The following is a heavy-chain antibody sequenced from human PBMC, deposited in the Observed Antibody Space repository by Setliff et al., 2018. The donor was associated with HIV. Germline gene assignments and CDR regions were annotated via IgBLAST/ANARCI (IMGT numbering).Heavy chain of an antibody. CDR1: GYFIRSGYY. Sequence: PSETLSLTCSVSGYFIRSGYYWGRIRQTPGKGLEWLGSIYHRGSTYYKPSLKSRVSISVDTSKNRFSLGLRSVSAADTAVYYCVRHVGKFCSDASCYGVGWFDHWGQGALVTVSS. CDR2: IYHRGST. CDR3: VRHVGKFCSDASCYGVGWFDH. V-gene: IGHV4-38-2*02. D-gene: IGHD2-2*01. J-gene: IGHJ5*02.